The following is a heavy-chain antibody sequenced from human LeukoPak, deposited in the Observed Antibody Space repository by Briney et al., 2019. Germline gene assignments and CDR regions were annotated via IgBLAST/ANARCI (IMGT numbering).Heavy chain of an antibody. Sequence: ASVKVSCKASGGTFSSYAISWVRQAPGQGLEWMGGIIPIFGTANYAQKFQGRVTITADESTSTAYMELSSLRSEDTAVYYCASNPIFGVAALSFFDYWGQGTLVTVSS. J-gene: IGHJ4*02. CDR2: IIPIFGTA. CDR3: ASNPIFGVAALSFFDY. D-gene: IGHD3-3*01. V-gene: IGHV1-69*13. CDR1: GGTFSSYA.